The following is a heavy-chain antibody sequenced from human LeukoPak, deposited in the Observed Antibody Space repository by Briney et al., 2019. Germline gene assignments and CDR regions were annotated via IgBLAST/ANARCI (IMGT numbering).Heavy chain of an antibody. Sequence: KPSETLSLTCTVSGGSISSYYWSWIRQPAGKGPEWIGRIYTSGSTNYNPSLKSRVTMSVDTSKNQFSLKLSSVTAADTAVYYCARERVNYDFWSGVPDLDPWGQGTLVTVSS. CDR3: ARERVNYDFWSGVPDLDP. CDR1: GGSISSYY. V-gene: IGHV4-4*07. J-gene: IGHJ5*02. CDR2: IYTSGST. D-gene: IGHD3-3*01.